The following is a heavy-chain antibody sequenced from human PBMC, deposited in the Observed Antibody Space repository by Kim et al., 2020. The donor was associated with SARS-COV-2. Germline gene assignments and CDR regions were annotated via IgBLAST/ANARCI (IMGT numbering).Heavy chain of an antibody. Sequence: SVKSRITINPDTSKNQLSLQLNSVTPEDTAVYYCARAQFHGYSSSRPFDYWGQGTLVTVSS. D-gene: IGHD6-13*01. CDR3: ARAQFHGYSSSRPFDY. J-gene: IGHJ4*02. V-gene: IGHV6-1*01.